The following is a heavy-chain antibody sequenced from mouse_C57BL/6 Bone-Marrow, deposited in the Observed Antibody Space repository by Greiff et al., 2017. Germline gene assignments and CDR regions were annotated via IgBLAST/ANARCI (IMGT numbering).Heavy chain of an antibody. Sequence: QVQLQQPGAELVKPGASVKLSCKASGYTFTSYWMHWVKQRPGQGLEWIGMIHPNSGSTNYNEKFKSKATLTVDKSSSTAYMQLSSLTSEDSAVYYCARDGSSYWYFDVWGRGTTVTVSS. CDR3: ARDGSSYWYFDV. J-gene: IGHJ1*03. CDR2: IHPNSGST. V-gene: IGHV1-64*01. D-gene: IGHD1-1*01. CDR1: GYTFTSYW.